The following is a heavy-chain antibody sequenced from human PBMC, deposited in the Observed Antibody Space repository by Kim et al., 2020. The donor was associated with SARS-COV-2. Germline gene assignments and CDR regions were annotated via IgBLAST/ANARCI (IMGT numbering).Heavy chain of an antibody. Sequence: SETLSLTCTVSGGSISSYYWSWIRQPPGKGLEWIGYIYDSGSTNYNPSLKSRVTISVDKSKKQFSLKLTSVTAADTAVFYCARHLFCNYYSIDVWRKG. CDR1: GGSISSYY. CDR2: IYDSGST. V-gene: IGHV4-59*08. D-gene: IGHD2-21*01. CDR3: ARHLFCNYYSIDV. J-gene: IGHJ6*03.